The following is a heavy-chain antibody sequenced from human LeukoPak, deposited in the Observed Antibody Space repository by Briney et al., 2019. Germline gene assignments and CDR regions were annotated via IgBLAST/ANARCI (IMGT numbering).Heavy chain of an antibody. Sequence: PGGSLRLSCAASGFTFSSYGIHWVRQAPGKGLEWVALIRYDRSNKYYADSVKGRFTISRDNSKNTLYLQMNSLRAEDTAVYYCLWFGETHAWWGQGTLVTVSS. V-gene: IGHV3-30*02. J-gene: IGHJ4*02. D-gene: IGHD3-10*01. CDR3: LWFGETHAW. CDR1: GFTFSSYG. CDR2: IRYDRSNK.